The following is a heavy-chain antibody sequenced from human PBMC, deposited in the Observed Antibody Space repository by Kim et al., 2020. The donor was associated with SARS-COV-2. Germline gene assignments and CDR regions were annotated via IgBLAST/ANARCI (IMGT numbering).Heavy chain of an antibody. V-gene: IGHV4-61*02. Sequence: SETLSLTCTVSGGSISSGSYYWSWIRQPAGKGLEWIGRIYTSGSTNYNPSLKSRVTISVDTSKNQFSLKLSSVTAADTAVYYCARLYLKNWFDPWGQGTLVTVSS. D-gene: IGHD2-8*01. CDR1: GGSISSGSYY. CDR2: IYTSGST. J-gene: IGHJ5*02. CDR3: ARLYLKNWFDP.